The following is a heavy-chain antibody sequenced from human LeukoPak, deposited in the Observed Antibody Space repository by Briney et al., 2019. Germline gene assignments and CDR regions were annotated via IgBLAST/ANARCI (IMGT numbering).Heavy chain of an antibody. CDR2: IYYSGST. CDR1: GGSFSGYY. D-gene: IGHD3-9*01. Sequence: PSETLSLTCAVYGGSFSGYYWSWIRQPPGKGLEWIGYIYYSGSTNYNPSLKSRVTISVDTSKNQFSLKLSSVTAADTAVYYCARVGNYDILTGYYRPTVYYYYYMDVWGKGTTVTISS. CDR3: ARVGNYDILTGYYRPTVYYYYYMDV. J-gene: IGHJ6*03. V-gene: IGHV4-59*01.